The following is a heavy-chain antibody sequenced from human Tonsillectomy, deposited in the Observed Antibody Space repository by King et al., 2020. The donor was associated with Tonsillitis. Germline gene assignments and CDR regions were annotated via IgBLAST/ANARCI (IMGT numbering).Heavy chain of an antibody. V-gene: IGHV4-59*01. CDR2: IYDSGTT. CDR3: ARELGHSYGEGRWFDP. D-gene: IGHD5-18*01. CDR1: GDSISSYY. J-gene: IGHJ5*02. Sequence: VQLQESGPGLVKPSETLSLTCTLSGDSISSYYWNWIRQPPGKGLEWIGCIYDSGTTNYNPSLKSLVTISEDTSKNQLSLKLSSVSAADTAVYYCARELGHSYGEGRWFDPWGQGTLVTVSS.